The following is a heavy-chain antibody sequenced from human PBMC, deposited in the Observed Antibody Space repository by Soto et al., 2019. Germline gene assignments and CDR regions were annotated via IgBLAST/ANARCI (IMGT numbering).Heavy chain of an antibody. CDR1: GFTFSEYG. CDR2: IWFDERNK. J-gene: IGHJ5*02. CDR3: AKSRARAPVGLVP. Sequence: GGSLRLSFAASGFTFSEYGMHWVRPARGKGPEWGAGIWFDERNKCYADTVKTPFTISRDNSKDSVYMQMNSLIAEDTAVYYGAKSRARAPVGLVPWGQGTVVTVSS. V-gene: IGHV3-33*06. D-gene: IGHD1-26*01.